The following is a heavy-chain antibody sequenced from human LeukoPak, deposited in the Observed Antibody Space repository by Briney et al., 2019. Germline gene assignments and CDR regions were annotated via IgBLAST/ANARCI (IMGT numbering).Heavy chain of an antibody. CDR3: ASTTPATAKTFDY. CDR1: GGSISSYY. D-gene: IGHD2-21*02. CDR2: ICYSGST. V-gene: IGHV4-59*01. J-gene: IGHJ4*02. Sequence: SETLSLTCTVSGGSISSYYWSWIRQPPGKGLEWIGYICYSGSTNYNPSLKSRVTISVDTSKNQFSLKLSSVTAADTAVYYCASTTPATAKTFDYWGQGTLVTVSS.